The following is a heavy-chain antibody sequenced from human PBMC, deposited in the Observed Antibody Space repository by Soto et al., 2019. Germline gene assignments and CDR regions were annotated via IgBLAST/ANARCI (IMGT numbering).Heavy chain of an antibody. CDR2: IYSGGST. CDR1: GFTVSSNY. J-gene: IGHJ6*02. V-gene: IGHV3-53*01. D-gene: IGHD3-10*01. CDR3: ARSSYGYGMDV. Sequence: GGSLRLSCAASGFTVSSNYMSWVRQAPGKGLESVSVIYSGGSTYYADSVKGRFTISRDNSKNTLYLQMNSLRAEDTAVYYCARSSYGYGMDVWGQGTTVTVSS.